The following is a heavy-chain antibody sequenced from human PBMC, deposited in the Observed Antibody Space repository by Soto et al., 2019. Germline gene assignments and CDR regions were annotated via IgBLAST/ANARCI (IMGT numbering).Heavy chain of an antibody. J-gene: IGHJ4*02. Sequence: QVQLVESGGGVVQPGGSLRLSCAASGFTFSYYGFHWVRQAPGKGLEWVAVMHTGGNEKYYVDSVKGRFTFSRDDSRNMVYLEMNGLRAEDTAEYFCARDADTTGHYSHFDLWGRGALVAVS. CDR3: ARDADTTGHYSHFDL. CDR1: GFTFSYYG. D-gene: IGHD3-9*01. CDR2: MHTGGNEK. V-gene: IGHV3-33*08.